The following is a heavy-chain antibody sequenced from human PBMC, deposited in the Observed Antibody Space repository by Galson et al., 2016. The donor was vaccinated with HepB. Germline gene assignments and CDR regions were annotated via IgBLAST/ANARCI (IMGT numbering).Heavy chain of an antibody. CDR1: GFSFRTYG. V-gene: IGHV3-30*18. CDR3: AKAWQQLVPDLDY. J-gene: IGHJ4*02. D-gene: IGHD6-13*01. Sequence: SLRLSCAASGFSFRTYGMHWVRQAPGKGLEWVAVISFDGNNKFYADSVKGRFTISRDNSKNTLYLQVNSLRTEDTAVYYCAKAWQQLVPDLDYWGQGTLGTVSS. CDR2: ISFDGNNK.